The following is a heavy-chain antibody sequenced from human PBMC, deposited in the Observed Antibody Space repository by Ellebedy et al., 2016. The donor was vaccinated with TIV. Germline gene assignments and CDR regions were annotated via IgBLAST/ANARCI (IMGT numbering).Heavy chain of an antibody. V-gene: IGHV1-2*06. J-gene: IGHJ4*02. CDR2: IHPKSGTT. Sequence: AASVKVSCKASGCTFTAYYMHWVRQAPGQGPEWMGRIHPKSGTTDYAQKFQGRVTMTRDTSITTVYMELSNLRLDDTAVYYCARGRSDYDTGGYYYGYWGQGTLVTVSS. CDR3: ARGRSDYDTGGYYYGY. CDR1: GCTFTAYY. D-gene: IGHD3-22*01.